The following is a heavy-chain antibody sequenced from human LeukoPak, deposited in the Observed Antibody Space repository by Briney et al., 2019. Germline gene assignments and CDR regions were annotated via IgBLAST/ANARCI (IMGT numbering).Heavy chain of an antibody. V-gene: IGHV1-3*01. CDR3: ARRIDITGTTVDAFDI. CDR1: GYTFTSYA. D-gene: IGHD1-20*01. J-gene: IGHJ3*02. Sequence: ASVKVSCKASGYTFTSYAMHLVRQAPGQRLEWVGWINAGNGNKKYSQKFQGRVTITRDTSASTAYMELRSLRSEDTAVYYCARRIDITGTTVDAFDIWGQGTMVTVSS. CDR2: INAGNGNK.